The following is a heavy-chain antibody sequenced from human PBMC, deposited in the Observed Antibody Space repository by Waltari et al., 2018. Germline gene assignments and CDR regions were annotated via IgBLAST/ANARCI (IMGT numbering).Heavy chain of an antibody. CDR2: IFYTGNV. J-gene: IGHJ4*02. CDR3: AGRPLYTVVWHGFDY. CDR1: NGSISTNTSS. D-gene: IGHD2-2*02. V-gene: IGHV4-39*07. Sequence: LQLQWSGSGLVKPSETVPLICNVSNGSISTNTSSWAWIRQPTGKGLEWIGIIFYTGNVYYNPSLQSLVTMSVDTSRNQFSLKLRSVTAADTAVYYCAGRPLYTVVWHGFDYWGRGALVTVSS.